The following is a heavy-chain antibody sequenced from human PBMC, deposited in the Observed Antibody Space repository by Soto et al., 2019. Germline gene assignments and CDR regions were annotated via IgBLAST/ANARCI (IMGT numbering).Heavy chain of an antibody. V-gene: IGHV1-46*01. Sequence: ASVKVSCKASGYTFTSYYMHWLRQAPGQGLEWMGIINPSGGGTTYAQKFQGRVTMTRDTSTTTFYMQLSSLRSEDTAVYYCARDMNSGSVIDYWGQGTLVTVSS. CDR3: ARDMNSGSVIDY. CDR1: GYTFTSYY. D-gene: IGHD3-10*01. J-gene: IGHJ4*02. CDR2: INPSGGGT.